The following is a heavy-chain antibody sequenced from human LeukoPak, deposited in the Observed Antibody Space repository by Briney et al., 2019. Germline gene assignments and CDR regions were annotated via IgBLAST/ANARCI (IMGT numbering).Heavy chain of an antibody. D-gene: IGHD3-9*01. CDR1: GFTFSSYW. Sequence: GGSLRLSCAASGFTFSSYWMHWVRQAPGKGLVWVSRIKSDGSSTNYADSVKGRSTISRDNAKNTLYLQMNSLRAEDTAVYYCAKDFLLRTYDILTGYYVHWGQGTLVTVSS. V-gene: IGHV3-74*01. J-gene: IGHJ4*02. CDR3: AKDFLLRTYDILTGYYVH. CDR2: IKSDGSST.